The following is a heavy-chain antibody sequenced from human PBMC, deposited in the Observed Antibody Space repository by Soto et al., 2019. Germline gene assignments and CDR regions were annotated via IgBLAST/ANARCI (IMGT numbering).Heavy chain of an antibody. Sequence: EVQLVESGGGLVQPGRSLRLSCAASGFTFDDYAMHWVRQAPGKGLEWVTSISWNSGSIGYADSVKGRFTISRDNAKNSLYLQMNSLRAEDTALYYCAKDRNSGYVGIFYAGGQGTLVTVSS. CDR2: ISWNSGSI. V-gene: IGHV3-9*01. J-gene: IGHJ4*02. D-gene: IGHD5-12*01. CDR1: GFTFDDYA. CDR3: AKDRNSGYVGIFYA.